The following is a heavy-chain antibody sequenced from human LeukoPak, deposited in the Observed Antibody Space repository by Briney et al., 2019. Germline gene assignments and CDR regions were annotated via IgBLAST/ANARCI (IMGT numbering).Heavy chain of an antibody. D-gene: IGHD3-22*01. J-gene: IGHJ4*02. CDR2: IKQDGSEK. Sequence: GGSLRLSCAASGFTFSSYWMSWVRQAPGKGLEWVANIKQDGSEKYYVDSVKGRLTISRDNAKNSLYLQMNSLRAEDTAVYYCASSADYYDSSGYADYWGQGTLVTVSS. V-gene: IGHV3-7*01. CDR1: GFTFSSYW. CDR3: ASSADYYDSSGYADY.